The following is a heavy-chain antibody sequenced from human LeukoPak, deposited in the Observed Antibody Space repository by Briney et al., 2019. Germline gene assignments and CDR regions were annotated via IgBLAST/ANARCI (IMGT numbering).Heavy chain of an antibody. Sequence: ASVKVSCKASGYTFTGYYMHWVRQAPGQGLEWMGWISAYNGNTNYAQKLQGRVTITADKSTSTAYMELSSLRSEDTAVYYCARGAQSSGYYYGYFQHWGQGTLVTVSS. J-gene: IGHJ1*01. D-gene: IGHD3-22*01. CDR3: ARGAQSSGYYYGYFQH. V-gene: IGHV1-18*04. CDR2: ISAYNGNT. CDR1: GYTFTGYY.